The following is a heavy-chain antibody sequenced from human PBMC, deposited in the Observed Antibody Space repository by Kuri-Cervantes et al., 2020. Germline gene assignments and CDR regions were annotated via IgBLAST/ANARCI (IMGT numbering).Heavy chain of an antibody. CDR3: TRDYDYVWGSYPHD. V-gene: IGHV3-73*01. CDR1: GFNFNSYG. Sequence: GGSLRLSCAASGFNFNSYGMHWVRQASGKGLEWVGCIRSKANSYATAYAASVKGRFTISRDDSKNTAYLQMNSLKTEDTAVYYCTRDYDYVWGSYPHDWGQGTLVTVSS. CDR2: IRSKANSYAT. J-gene: IGHJ4*02. D-gene: IGHD3-16*02.